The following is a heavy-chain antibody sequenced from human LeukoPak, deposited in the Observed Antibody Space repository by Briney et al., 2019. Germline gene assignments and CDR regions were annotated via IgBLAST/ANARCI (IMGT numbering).Heavy chain of an antibody. CDR2: IYYSGST. J-gene: IGHJ4*02. V-gene: IGHV4-34*01. D-gene: IGHD3-22*01. CDR1: GGSFSGYY. Sequence: SETLSLTCAVYGGSFSGYYWSWIRQPPGKGLEWIGSIYYSGSTYYNPSLKSRVTISVDTSKNQFPLKLSSVTAADTAVYYCARQGLGDSSGYYGGVDYWGQGTLVTVSS. CDR3: ARQGLGDSSGYYGGVDY.